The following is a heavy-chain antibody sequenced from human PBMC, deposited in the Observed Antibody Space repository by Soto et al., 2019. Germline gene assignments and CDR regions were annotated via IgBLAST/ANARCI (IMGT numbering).Heavy chain of an antibody. CDR3: ARILDYGGNSAFDS. CDR2: IDWDDDK. J-gene: IGHJ4*02. V-gene: IGHV2-70*01. Sequence: EXGPTLVNPTQTLTLTCTFSGFSLSTSGMCVSWIRQPPGKALEWLALIDWDDDKYYSTSLKTRLTISKDTSKNQVVLTMTNMDPVDTATYYCARILDYGGNSAFDSWGQGTLVTVSS. D-gene: IGHD4-17*01. CDR1: GFSLSTSGMC.